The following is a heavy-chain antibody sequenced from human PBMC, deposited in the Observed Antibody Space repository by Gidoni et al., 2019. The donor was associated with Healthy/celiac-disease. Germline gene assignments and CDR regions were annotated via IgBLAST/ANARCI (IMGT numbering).Heavy chain of an antibody. CDR3: ARVPDLRLGELWGYYYGMDV. CDR2: IYSGGST. V-gene: IGHV3-66*01. CDR1: GFTVSSNY. J-gene: IGHJ6*02. D-gene: IGHD3-16*01. Sequence: EVQLVESGGGWVQPGGSLRRSCAAPGFTVSSNYMSWVRQAPGKGLEWVSVIYSGGSTYYADSVKGRFTISRDNSKHTLYLQMNSLRAEDTAVYYCARVPDLRLGELWGYYYGMDVWGQGTTVTVSS.